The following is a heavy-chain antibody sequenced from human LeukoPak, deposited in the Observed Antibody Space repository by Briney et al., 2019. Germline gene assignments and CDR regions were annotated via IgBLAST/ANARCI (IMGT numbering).Heavy chain of an antibody. Sequence: GGSLRLSCAASGFTFDDYGMSWVRQAPGKGLEWVSGINWNGGSTGYADSVKGRFTISRDNAKNSLYLQMNSLRAEDTALYYRASIRYCSSTSCYRDYYYMDVWGKGTTVTVSS. CDR2: INWNGGST. CDR3: ASIRYCSSTSCYRDYYYMDV. D-gene: IGHD2-2*01. V-gene: IGHV3-20*04. J-gene: IGHJ6*03. CDR1: GFTFDDYG.